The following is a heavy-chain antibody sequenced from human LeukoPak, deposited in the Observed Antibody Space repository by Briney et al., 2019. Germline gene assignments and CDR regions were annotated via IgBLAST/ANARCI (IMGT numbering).Heavy chain of an antibody. CDR1: GGTFSSYA. D-gene: IGHD2-2*01. Sequence: SVKVSCKGSGGTFSSYAISWVRQAPGQGLEWMGGIIPIFGTANYAQKFQGRVTITADESTSIAYMELSSLRSEDTAVYYCARNAVPDRPFSGMDVWGKGTTVTVSS. J-gene: IGHJ6*04. V-gene: IGHV1-69*01. CDR2: IIPIFGTA. CDR3: ARNAVPDRPFSGMDV.